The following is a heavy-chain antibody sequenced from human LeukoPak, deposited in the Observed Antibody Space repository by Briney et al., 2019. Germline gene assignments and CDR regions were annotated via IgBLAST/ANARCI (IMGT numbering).Heavy chain of an antibody. CDR2: INSDGSST. V-gene: IGHV3-74*01. D-gene: IGHD3-3*01. CDR1: GFTFTSHW. Sequence: GGSLRLSCAASGFTFTSHWMHWVRQAPGKGLVWVSRINSDGSSTSYADSVKGRFTISRDNAKNTLYLQMNSLRAEDTAVYYCARVNLRFDAFDIWGQGTMVTVSS. J-gene: IGHJ3*02. CDR3: ARVNLRFDAFDI.